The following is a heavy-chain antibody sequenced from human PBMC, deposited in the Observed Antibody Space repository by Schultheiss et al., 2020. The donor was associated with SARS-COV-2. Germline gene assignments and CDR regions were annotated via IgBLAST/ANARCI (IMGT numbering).Heavy chain of an antibody. D-gene: IGHD4-17*01. CDR2: ISYDGSNK. V-gene: IGHV3-30*14. CDR3: ARPPQTVYYYYMDV. J-gene: IGHJ6*03. CDR1: GFTFSSYA. Sequence: GGSLRLSCAASGFTFSSYAMHWVRQAPGKGLEWVAVISYDGSNKYYADSVKGRFTISRDNSKNTLHLQMNSLRAEDTAVYYCARPPQTVYYYYMDVWGKGTTVTVSS.